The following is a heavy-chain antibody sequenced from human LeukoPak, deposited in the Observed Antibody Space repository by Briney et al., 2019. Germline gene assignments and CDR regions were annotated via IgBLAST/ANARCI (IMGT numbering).Heavy chain of an antibody. CDR2: ISVYNGNT. J-gene: IGHJ4*02. Sequence: ASVKVSCKASGYTFTTYGISWVRRAPGQGLEWMGWISVYNGNTNYAQKLQGRVTMTTDTSTSTAYMELRSLRSEDTAVYYCARNEGYSYGYPLDYWGQGTLVTVSS. CDR3: ARNEGYSYGYPLDY. CDR1: GYTFTTYG. V-gene: IGHV1-18*01. D-gene: IGHD5-18*01.